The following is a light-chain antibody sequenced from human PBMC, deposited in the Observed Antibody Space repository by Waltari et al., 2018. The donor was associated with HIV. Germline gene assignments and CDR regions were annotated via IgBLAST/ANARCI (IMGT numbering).Light chain of an antibody. CDR2: DVS. J-gene: IGLJ3*02. V-gene: IGLV2-14*03. CDR3: SSYTSSSTLEGV. Sequence: QSALTQPASVSGSPGQSITISCTGTSSDVGDYNYVSWYQQHPGKAPKLMIYDVSNRPSGVSNRFSGSKSGNTASLTISGPQAEDEADYYCSSYTSSSTLEGVFGGGTKLTVL. CDR1: SSDVGDYNY.